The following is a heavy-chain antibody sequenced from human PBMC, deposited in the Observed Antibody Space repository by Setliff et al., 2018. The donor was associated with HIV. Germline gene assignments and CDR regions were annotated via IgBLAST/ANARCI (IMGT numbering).Heavy chain of an antibody. J-gene: IGHJ4*02. CDR3: ARDVGSSAWPFDH. V-gene: IGHV4-4*07. CDR2: ISSSGST. D-gene: IGHD6-25*01. Sequence: SETLSLTCSVSGGSISSYYWNWIRQPAGKGLEWIGRISSSGSTTYNPSLKSRVSVSIGPSKNQFSLNLSSVTAADTAVYYCARDVGSSAWPFDHWGQGTLVTVSS. CDR1: GGSISSYY.